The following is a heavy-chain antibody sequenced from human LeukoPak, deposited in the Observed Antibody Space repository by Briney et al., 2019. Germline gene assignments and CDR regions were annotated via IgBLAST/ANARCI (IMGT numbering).Heavy chain of an antibody. CDR2: ISHDGGNK. V-gene: IGHV3-30-3*01. J-gene: IGHJ6*02. Sequence: PGGSLRLSCAASGFTFSSYTMHWVRQAPDKGLEWVAVISHDGGNKYYADSVKGRFTISRDNSKNTLYLQMNGLRAEDTAVYYCARYCGGDCYGMDVWGQGTTVTVSS. D-gene: IGHD2-21*01. CDR3: ARYCGGDCYGMDV. CDR1: GFTFSSYT.